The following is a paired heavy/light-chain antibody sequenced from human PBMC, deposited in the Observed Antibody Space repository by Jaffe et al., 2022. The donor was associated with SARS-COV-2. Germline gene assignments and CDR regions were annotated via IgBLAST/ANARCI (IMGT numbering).Light chain of an antibody. CDR1: SSNIGNNY. V-gene: IGLV1-51*02. CDR3: GTWDSSLSAGV. CDR2: ENN. Sequence: QSVLTQPPSVSAAPGQKVTISCSGSSSNIGNNYVSWYQQLPGTAPKLLIHENNKRPSGIPDRFSGSKSGTSATLGITGLQTGDEADYYCGTWDSSLSAGVFGGGTKLTVL. J-gene: IGLJ2*01.
Heavy chain of an antibody. CDR2: ISGNGGNT. CDR3: AKDLPPRDHAMDY. CDR1: GFTFSTYA. D-gene: IGHD2-2*01. Sequence: EVQLVESGGGLVQPGGSLRLSCAASGFTFSTYAMNWVRQAPGKGLEWVSVISGNGGNTYYADSVRGRFTISRDNSKNTLYLQMNSLRAEDTAVYHCAKDLPPRDHAMDYWGQGTLVTVSS. J-gene: IGHJ4*02. V-gene: IGHV3-23*04.